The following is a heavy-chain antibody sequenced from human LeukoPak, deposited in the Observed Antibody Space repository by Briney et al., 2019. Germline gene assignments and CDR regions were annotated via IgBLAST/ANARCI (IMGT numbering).Heavy chain of an antibody. CDR2: INHSGST. CDR1: GGSFSGYY. V-gene: IGHV4-34*01. D-gene: IGHD4-11*01. CDR3: ARIPSYYSDYAHYYYYGMDV. Sequence: SETLSLTCAVYGGSFSGYYWSWIRQPPGKGLEWIGEINHSGSTNYNPSLKSRVTISVDTSKNQFSLKLSSVTAADTAVYYCARIPSYYSDYAHYYYYGMDVWGQGTTVTVSS. J-gene: IGHJ6*02.